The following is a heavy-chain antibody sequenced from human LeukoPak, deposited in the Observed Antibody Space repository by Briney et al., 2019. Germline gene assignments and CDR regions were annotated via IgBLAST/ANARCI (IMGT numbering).Heavy chain of an antibody. V-gene: IGHV1-18*01. D-gene: IGHD6-19*01. J-gene: IGHJ5*02. Sequence: ASLNDSGEPSGYTFTSYGISGVGQARGQGLKWMGWISAYNGNTNYAQKLQGRVTMTTDTSTSTAYMELRSLRSDDTAVYYCARDKLPNSSGWLAYWFDPWGQGTLVTVSS. CDR1: GYTFTSYG. CDR3: ARDKLPNSSGWLAYWFDP. CDR2: ISAYNGNT.